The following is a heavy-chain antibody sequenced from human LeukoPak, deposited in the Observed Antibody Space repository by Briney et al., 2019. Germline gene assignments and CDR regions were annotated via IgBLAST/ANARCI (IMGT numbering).Heavy chain of an antibody. CDR2: IYWDDDK. D-gene: IGHD6-13*01. Sequence: SGPTLFHPPPPLTLTCTFSGFALRTSGVGGGWIRQPPVKALEWLALIYWDDDKRYSPSLNRRLTITKDTPKNQVVLTMTNMDPVDTAPYYCAHRRGQQLVSWFDPWGQGTLVTVSA. J-gene: IGHJ5*02. V-gene: IGHV2-5*02. CDR3: AHRRGQQLVSWFDP. CDR1: GFALRTSGVG.